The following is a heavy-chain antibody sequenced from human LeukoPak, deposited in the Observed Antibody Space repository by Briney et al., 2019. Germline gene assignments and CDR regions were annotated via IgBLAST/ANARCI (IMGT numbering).Heavy chain of an antibody. Sequence: PGGSLRLSCAASGFTFSSYSMNWVRQAQGKGLEWVSSISSSSSYIYYADSVKGRFTISRDNAKNSLYLQMNSLRAEDTAVYYCAKDGQGAPGYWGQGTLVTVSS. D-gene: IGHD2-2*01. CDR1: GFTFSSYS. CDR3: AKDGQGAPGY. J-gene: IGHJ4*02. CDR2: ISSSSSYI. V-gene: IGHV3-21*01.